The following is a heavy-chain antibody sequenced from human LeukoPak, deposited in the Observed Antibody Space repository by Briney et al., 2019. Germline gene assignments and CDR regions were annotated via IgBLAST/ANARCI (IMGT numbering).Heavy chain of an antibody. CDR2: LRGSSGGI. V-gene: IGHV3-23*01. D-gene: IGHD5-24*01. J-gene: IGHJ4*02. CDR3: AKDFRQGDGYWDIDY. CDR1: GFSFSDYA. Sequence: GGSLRLSCAASGFSFSDYAMSWVRQAPGKGLEWVSGLRGSSGGIDYADSVKGRFTISRDNSRNILYLQMHSLRAEDTAVYYCAKDFRQGDGYWDIDYWGRGTLVTVSS.